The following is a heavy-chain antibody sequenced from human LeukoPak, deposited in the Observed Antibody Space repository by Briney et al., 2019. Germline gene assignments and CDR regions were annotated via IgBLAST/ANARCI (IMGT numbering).Heavy chain of an antibody. V-gene: IGHV3-48*03. CDR2: IFGSGGAI. CDR3: AREAAGLRWGGNYYGMDV. J-gene: IGHJ6*02. Sequence: PGGSLRLSCAASGFTFSNYGMNWVRQAPGKGLEWVSHIFGSGGAIYYADSVKGRFTISRDNAKNSLYLQVNSLRAEDTAVYYCAREAAGLRWGGNYYGMDVWGQGTTVTVSS. CDR1: GFTFSNYG. D-gene: IGHD4-23*01.